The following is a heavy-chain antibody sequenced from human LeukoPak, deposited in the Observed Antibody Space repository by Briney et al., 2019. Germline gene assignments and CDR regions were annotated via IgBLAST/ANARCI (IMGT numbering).Heavy chain of an antibody. CDR2: INHSGST. V-gene: IGHV4-34*01. J-gene: IGHJ2*01. CDR3: ARSKATTVTTDRFWYFDL. CDR1: GGSFSSYY. D-gene: IGHD4-17*01. Sequence: SETLSLTCAVYGGSFSSYYWSWIRQPPGKGLEWIGEINHSGSTNYNPSLKSRVTISVDTSKNQFSLKLSSVTAADTAVYYCARSKATTVTTDRFWYFDLWGRGTLVTVSS.